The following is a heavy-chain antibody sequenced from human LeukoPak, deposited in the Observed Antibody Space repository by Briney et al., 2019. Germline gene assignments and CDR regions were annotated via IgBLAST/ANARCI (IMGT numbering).Heavy chain of an antibody. CDR3: AKVSSGYYGSGSYYEYYFDY. CDR2: IYTTGST. Sequence: SETLSLTCSVSGASISGYYWTWIRQPAGRGLEWIGRIYTTGSTKYNPSLKSRVIMSVDASKNQFSLKLSSVTAADTAVYYCAKVSSGYYGSGSYYEYYFDYWGQGTLVTVSS. J-gene: IGHJ4*02. CDR1: GASISGYY. V-gene: IGHV4-4*07. D-gene: IGHD3-10*01.